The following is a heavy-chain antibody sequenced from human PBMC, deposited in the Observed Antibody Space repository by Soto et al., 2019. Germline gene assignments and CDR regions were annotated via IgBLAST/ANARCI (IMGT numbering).Heavy chain of an antibody. CDR1: GGSLRNFF. V-gene: IGHV4-59*01. J-gene: IGHJ5*02. CDR2: IYSSGKT. D-gene: IGHD2-2*01. CDR3: VRTFPPAPRVVLSHNWFVP. Sequence: SETLSLTCTVSGGSLRNFFWSWIRQPPGKGLEWIGHIYSSGKTDYNPSLETRVTMSIDTSMNQISLKLNSVTAADTAVYFCVRTFPPAPRVVLSHNWFVPWGPGTLVTVSS.